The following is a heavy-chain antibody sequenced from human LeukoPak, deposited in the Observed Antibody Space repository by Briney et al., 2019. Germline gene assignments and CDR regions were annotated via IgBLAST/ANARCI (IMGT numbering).Heavy chain of an antibody. J-gene: IGHJ3*02. CDR1: GCVFSTYG. D-gene: IGHD4-17*01. CDR3: ARDDDYDDHNTFDM. V-gene: IGHV3-33*01. CDR2: IWSHGNTK. Sequence: SGTSLRLSCAASGCVFSTYGMHWVRQAPGKGLEWVAVIWSHGNTKKYADSVTGRFTISRDNSKNTLYLEMNTLRAEDTAVYYCARDDDYDDHNTFDMWGHGTMVTVSS.